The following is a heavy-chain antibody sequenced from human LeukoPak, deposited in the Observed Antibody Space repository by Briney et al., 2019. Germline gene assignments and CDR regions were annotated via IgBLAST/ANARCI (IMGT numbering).Heavy chain of an antibody. CDR2: IYTSGST. CDR3: ARDSYYYGSGSLSLDY. Sequence: SETLSLTCTVSGGSISSYYWSWIRQPAGKGLEWIGRIYTSGSTNYNPSLKSRVTMSVDTSKNQFSLKLSSVTAADTAVCYCARDSYYYGSGSLSLDYWGQGTLVTVSS. CDR1: GGSISSYY. J-gene: IGHJ4*02. V-gene: IGHV4-4*07. D-gene: IGHD3-10*01.